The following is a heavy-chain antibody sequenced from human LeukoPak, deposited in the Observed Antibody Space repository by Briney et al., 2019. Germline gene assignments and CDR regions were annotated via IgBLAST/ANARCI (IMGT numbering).Heavy chain of an antibody. CDR3: AREIHGSGTYYPFDN. CDR1: GFTFTSYS. V-gene: IGHV3-21*01. D-gene: IGHD3-10*01. CDR2: ISSSTNYI. Sequence: PGGSLRLSCAAPGFTFTSYSMNWVRQAPGKGLEWVSSISSSTNYIYYADSVKGRFTISRDNAKKSLYLQMNSLRAEDTAVYYCAREIHGSGTYYPFDNWGQGTLVTVSS. J-gene: IGHJ4*02.